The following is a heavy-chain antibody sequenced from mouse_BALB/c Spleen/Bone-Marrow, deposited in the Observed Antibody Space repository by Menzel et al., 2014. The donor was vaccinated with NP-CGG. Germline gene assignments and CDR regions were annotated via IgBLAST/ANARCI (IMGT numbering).Heavy chain of an antibody. V-gene: IGHV7-3*02. Sequence: EVQLVESGGGLVQPGGSLRLSCATSGFTFXDYYMSWVRQPPGKALEWLGFIRNKANGYTTEYSASVKGRFTISRDNSQSILYLQMNTLRAEDSATYYCARDSLYYGSSYWYFDVWGAGTTVTVSS. CDR2: IRNKANGYTT. CDR1: GFTFXDYY. J-gene: IGHJ1*01. CDR3: ARDSLYYGSSYWYFDV. D-gene: IGHD1-1*01.